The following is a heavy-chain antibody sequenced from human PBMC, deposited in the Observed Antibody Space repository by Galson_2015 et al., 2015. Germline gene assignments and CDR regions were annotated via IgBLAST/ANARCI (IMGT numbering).Heavy chain of an antibody. CDR1: GFTFSSYW. CDR3: ASTRFVAFDI. J-gene: IGHJ3*02. Sequence: SLRLSCAASGFTFSSYWMHWVRQVPGKGLVWVSRINSDGSSTSYADSVEGRFTISRDNAKNTLYLQMNSLRAEDTAVYYCASTRFVAFDIWGQGTMVTSLQ. V-gene: IGHV3-74*01. CDR2: INSDGSST. D-gene: IGHD2-15*01.